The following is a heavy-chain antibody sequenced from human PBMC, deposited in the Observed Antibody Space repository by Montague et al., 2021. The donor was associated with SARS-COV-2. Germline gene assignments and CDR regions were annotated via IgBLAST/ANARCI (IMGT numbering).Heavy chain of an antibody. CDR3: AKAVRYCSSTSCYDYYYYYGMDV. V-gene: IGHV3-23*01. CDR1: GFTFSSYA. D-gene: IGHD2-2*01. Sequence: SLRLSCAASGFTFSSYAMSWVRQAPGKGLEWVSAISGSGGSTYYADSXXGRFTISRDNSKNTLYLQMNSLRAEDTAVYYCAKAVRYCSSTSCYDYYYYYGMDVWGQGTTVTVSS. CDR2: ISGSGGST. J-gene: IGHJ6*02.